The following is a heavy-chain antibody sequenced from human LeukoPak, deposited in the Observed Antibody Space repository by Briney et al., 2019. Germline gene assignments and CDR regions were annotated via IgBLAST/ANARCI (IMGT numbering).Heavy chain of an antibody. V-gene: IGHV4-61*08. D-gene: IGHD5-12*01. J-gene: IGHJ4*02. CDR3: AREYSGFDY. CDR1: GDPISSHSDY. CDR2: SHHSGST. Sequence: SETLSLTCTVSGDPISSHSDYKWTWIRQPPGKGLEWIGYSHHSGSTNYNPSLKSRVTISVDTSKNQFSLKLTSVTAADTAVYYCAREYSGFDYWGQGTLVTVSS.